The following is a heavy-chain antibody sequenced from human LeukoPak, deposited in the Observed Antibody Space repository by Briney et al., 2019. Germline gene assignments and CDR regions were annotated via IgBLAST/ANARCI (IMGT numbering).Heavy chain of an antibody. CDR2: ISGSGGST. CDR1: GFTFSSYA. Sequence: GGSLRLSCAASGFTFSSYAMSWVRQAPGKGLEWVSAISGSGGSTYYADSVKGRFTISRDNSKNTLYLQMNSLRADDTAVYYCAKEEYNWNDGTKFDYWGQGTLVTVSS. J-gene: IGHJ4*02. CDR3: AKEEYNWNDGTKFDY. D-gene: IGHD1-1*01. V-gene: IGHV3-23*01.